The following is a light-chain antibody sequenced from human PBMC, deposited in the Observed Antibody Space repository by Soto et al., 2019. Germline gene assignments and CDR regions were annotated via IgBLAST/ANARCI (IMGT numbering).Light chain of an antibody. CDR1: QSISSY. Sequence: DIQMTQSPSSLSASVGDRVTITCRASQSISSYLNWYQQKPGKAPKLLIYAASSLQSGVPSRFSGSGSGTDFTLTISSRQPEDFATYYCQQSYSTPPFGQGTKVEIK. J-gene: IGKJ1*01. V-gene: IGKV1-39*01. CDR2: AAS. CDR3: QQSYSTPP.